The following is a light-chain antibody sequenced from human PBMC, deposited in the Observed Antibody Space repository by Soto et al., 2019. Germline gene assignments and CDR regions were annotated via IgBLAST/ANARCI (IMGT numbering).Light chain of an antibody. CDR1: DGHNSYA. CDR3: QTWGAGIRV. Sequence: QPVLTQSPSASASLGASVKLTCTLSDGHNSYAIAWHQQQPEKGPRFLMNLNSDGAHTKGDGIPDRFSGSSSGAERYLTISSLQSEDEAAYYCQTWGAGIRVFGGGTKLTVL. J-gene: IGLJ3*02. CDR2: LNSDGAH. V-gene: IGLV4-69*01.